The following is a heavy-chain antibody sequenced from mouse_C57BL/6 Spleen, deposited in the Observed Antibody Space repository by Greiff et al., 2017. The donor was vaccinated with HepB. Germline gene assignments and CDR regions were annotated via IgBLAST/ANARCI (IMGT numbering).Heavy chain of an antibody. CDR2: IYPGDGDT. Sequence: VHLVESGPELVKPGASVKISCKASGYAFSSSWMNWVKQRPGKGLEWIGRIYPGDGDTNYNGKFKGKATLTADKSSSTAYMQLSSLTSEDSAVYFCARTTTTVVATDYWGQGTTLTVSS. D-gene: IGHD1-1*01. CDR1: GYAFSSSW. J-gene: IGHJ2*01. V-gene: IGHV1-82*01. CDR3: ARTTTTVVATDY.